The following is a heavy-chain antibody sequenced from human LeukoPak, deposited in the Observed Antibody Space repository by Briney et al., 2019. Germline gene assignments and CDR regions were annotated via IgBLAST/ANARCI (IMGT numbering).Heavy chain of an antibody. Sequence: ASVKVSCKASGGTFSSYAISWVRQAPGQGLEWMGRIIPIFGTANYAQKFQGRVTITTDESTSTAYMELSSLRSEDTAVYYCARDAVTYYYDSSGYFTYFDYWGQGTLVTVSP. V-gene: IGHV1-69*05. D-gene: IGHD3-22*01. CDR2: IIPIFGTA. CDR3: ARDAVTYYYDSSGYFTYFDY. J-gene: IGHJ4*02. CDR1: GGTFSSYA.